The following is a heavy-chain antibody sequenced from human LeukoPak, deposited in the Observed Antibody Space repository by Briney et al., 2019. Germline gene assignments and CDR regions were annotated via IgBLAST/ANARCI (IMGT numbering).Heavy chain of an antibody. D-gene: IGHD6-13*01. J-gene: IGHJ5*02. CDR3: ARDSSSSVNWFDP. Sequence: SETLSLTCTVSGGSISSSSYYWGWIRQPPGKGLEWIGSIYYSGSTYYNPSLKSRVTISVDTSKNQFSLKLSSVTAADTAVYYCARDSSSSVNWFDPWGQGTLVAVSS. CDR2: IYYSGST. V-gene: IGHV4-39*07. CDR1: GGSISSSSYY.